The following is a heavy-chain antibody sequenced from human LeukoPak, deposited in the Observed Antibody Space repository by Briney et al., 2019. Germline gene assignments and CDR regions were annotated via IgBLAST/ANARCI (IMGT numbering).Heavy chain of an antibody. CDR2: VYDSGST. D-gene: IGHD6-19*01. J-gene: IGHJ4*02. Sequence: PETLSLTCTVSGGSISSSSYFWGWIRQPPGKGLEWIASVYDSGSTYYNPSLKSRVTISVDTSKNQFSLKLSSVTAADTAVFYCARLPPTESSGWGRPFDYWGQGTLVTVSS. CDR1: GGSISSSSYF. V-gene: IGHV4-39*01. CDR3: ARLPPTESSGWGRPFDY.